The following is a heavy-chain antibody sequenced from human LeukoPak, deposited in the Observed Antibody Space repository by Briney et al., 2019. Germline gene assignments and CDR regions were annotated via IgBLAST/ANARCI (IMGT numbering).Heavy chain of an antibody. CDR3: ARIGEVGHYDSSGRGDAFDI. CDR2: INPNSGGT. V-gene: IGHV1-2*06. D-gene: IGHD3-22*01. Sequence: GASVKVSCKASGYTFTGYYMHWVRQAPGQGLEWMGRINPNSGGTNYAQKFQGRVTMTRDTSISTAYMELSRLRSDDTAVYYCARIGEVGHYDSSGRGDAFDIWGQGTMVTVSS. CDR1: GYTFTGYY. J-gene: IGHJ3*02.